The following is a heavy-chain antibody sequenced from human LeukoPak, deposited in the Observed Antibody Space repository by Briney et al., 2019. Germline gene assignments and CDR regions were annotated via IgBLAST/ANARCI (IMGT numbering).Heavy chain of an antibody. V-gene: IGHV4-38-2*02. CDR3: VRDPSEAADFFFDS. J-gene: IGHJ4*02. Sequence: SETLSLTCTVSHYFISDGAFWGWIRPPPGKGLEWVANVNHRGITFYNPSLESRVAISVDTSKNQFFLRVTSVTAADTAIYYCVRDPSEAADFFFDSWGQGTLVTVSS. CDR1: HYFISDGAF. CDR2: VNHRGIT. D-gene: IGHD2-21*02.